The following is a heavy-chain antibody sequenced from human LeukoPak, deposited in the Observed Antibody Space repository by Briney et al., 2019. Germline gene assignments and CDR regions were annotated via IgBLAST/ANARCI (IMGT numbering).Heavy chain of an antibody. D-gene: IGHD3-3*01. CDR3: ARHLFGVASYYYYGMDV. J-gene: IGHJ6*02. CDR1: GFTFDDYG. V-gene: IGHV3-20*01. CDR2: INWNGGST. Sequence: PGGSLRLSCAASGFTFDDYGMSWVRQAPGKGLEWVSGINWNGGSTGYADSVKGRFTISRDNAKNSLYLQMNSLRAEDTALYHCARHLFGVASYYYYGMDVWDQGTTVTVSS.